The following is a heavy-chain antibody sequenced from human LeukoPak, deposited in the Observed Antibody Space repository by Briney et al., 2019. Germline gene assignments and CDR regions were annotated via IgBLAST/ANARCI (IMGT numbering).Heavy chain of an antibody. CDR1: GGSISSYY. Sequence: SETLSLTCTVSGGSISSYYWSWIRQPPGKGLEWIGYIYYSGSTNYNPSLKSRVTISVDTSKNQFSLKLSSVTAADTAVYYCARAFSGWYFDYWGQGTLVTVSS. J-gene: IGHJ4*02. V-gene: IGHV4-59*01. CDR2: IYYSGST. D-gene: IGHD6-19*01. CDR3: ARAFSGWYFDY.